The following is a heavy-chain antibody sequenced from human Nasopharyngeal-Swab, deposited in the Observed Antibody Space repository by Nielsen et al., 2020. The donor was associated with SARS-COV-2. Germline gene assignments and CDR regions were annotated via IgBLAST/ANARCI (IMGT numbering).Heavy chain of an antibody. CDR1: GFRFRGYW. V-gene: IGHV3-7*04. D-gene: IGHD4-11*01. Sequence: GESLKISCAASGFRFRGYWLSWVRQAPGKGLEWVANIRQDGGETSYGDSVKGRFTISRDNAKNSVSLQMNSLRAEDTAVYYCVRHGHYTFDSWGQGSLVTVSS. CDR3: VRHGHYTFDS. J-gene: IGHJ4*02. CDR2: IRQDGGET.